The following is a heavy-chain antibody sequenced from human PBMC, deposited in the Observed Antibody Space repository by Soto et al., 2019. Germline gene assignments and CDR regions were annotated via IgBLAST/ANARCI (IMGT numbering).Heavy chain of an antibody. J-gene: IGHJ5*02. V-gene: IGHV4-31*03. D-gene: IGHD1-20*01. Sequence: SETLSLTCSVSGAALNSGNYYWSWIRQVPGKGLAWIGHIYVTGAVDYNPSLRDRITISQDTSERQFSLNLRLVTAADTAVYYCARLRLATNNYKWFDPWGQGTLVTVSS. CDR2: IYVTGAV. CDR3: ARLRLATNNYKWFDP. CDR1: GAALNSGNYY.